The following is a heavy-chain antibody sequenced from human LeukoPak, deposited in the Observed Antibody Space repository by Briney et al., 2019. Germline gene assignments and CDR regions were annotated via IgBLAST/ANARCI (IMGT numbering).Heavy chain of an antibody. J-gene: IGHJ1*01. Sequence: ASVKVSCKASGYTFTSYYMHWVRQAPGQGLEWMGIINPSGGSTSYAQKFQGRVTMTRDTSTSTVYMELSSLRSEDTAVYYCASQGSSSWYGAEYFQHWGQGTLVTVSS. V-gene: IGHV1-46*01. CDR1: GYTFTSYY. CDR3: ASQGSSSWYGAEYFQH. D-gene: IGHD6-13*01. CDR2: INPSGGST.